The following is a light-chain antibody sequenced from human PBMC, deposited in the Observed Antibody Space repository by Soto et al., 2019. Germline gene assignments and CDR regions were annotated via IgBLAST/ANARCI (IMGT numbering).Light chain of an antibody. CDR1: QSVSSSS. V-gene: IGKV3-20*01. CDR2: EAS. CDR3: QQYGISIT. J-gene: IGKJ5*01. Sequence: IVLTQSPGTLSLSPGERATLSCRASQSVSSSSLAWYQQNPGQAPRLLIYEASSRATGIPDRLSGSGSGTDFTLTISRLEPEDFAVYYCQQYGISITFGQGTRLEIK.